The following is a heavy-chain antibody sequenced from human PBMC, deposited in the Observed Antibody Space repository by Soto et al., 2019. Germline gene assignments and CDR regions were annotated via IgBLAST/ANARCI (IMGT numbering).Heavy chain of an antibody. CDR1: GYSFTSYW. CDR2: IYPGDSDT. Sequence: PGESLKISCKGSGYSFTSYWIGWVRQMPGKGLEWMGIIYPGDSDTRYSPSFQGQVTISADKSISTAYLQWSSLKASDTAMYYCARMVSGVNVPAAIADDYYYYYMDVWGKGTTVTVSS. V-gene: IGHV5-51*01. D-gene: IGHD2-2*01. J-gene: IGHJ6*03. CDR3: ARMVSGVNVPAAIADDYYYYYMDV.